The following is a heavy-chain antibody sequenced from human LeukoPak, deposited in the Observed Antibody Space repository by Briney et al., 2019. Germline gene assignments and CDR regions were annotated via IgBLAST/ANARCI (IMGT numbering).Heavy chain of an antibody. J-gene: IGHJ4*02. Sequence: GGSLRLSCAASGFTFDDYAMLWVRQAPGKGLEWVSGISWNSGSIGYANSVKGRFTISRDNAKNSLYLQMNSLRAEDTALYYCAKVSDYYDSSGYFDYWGQGTLVTVSS. D-gene: IGHD3-22*01. CDR1: GFTFDDYA. CDR2: ISWNSGSI. CDR3: AKVSDYYDSSGYFDY. V-gene: IGHV3-9*01.